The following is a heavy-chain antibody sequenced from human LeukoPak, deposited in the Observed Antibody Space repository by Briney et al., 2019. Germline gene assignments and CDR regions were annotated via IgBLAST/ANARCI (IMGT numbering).Heavy chain of an antibody. J-gene: IGHJ4*02. CDR2: IYTSGST. D-gene: IGHD6-19*01. CDR1: GGSISSGSYC. CDR3: ASSQKWLDLFDY. Sequence: PSETLSLTCTVSGGSISSGSYCWSWIRQPAGKGLEWIGRIYTSGSTNYNPSLKSRVTISVDTSKNQFSLKLSSVTAADTAAYYCASSQKWLDLFDYWGQGTLVTVSS. V-gene: IGHV4-61*02.